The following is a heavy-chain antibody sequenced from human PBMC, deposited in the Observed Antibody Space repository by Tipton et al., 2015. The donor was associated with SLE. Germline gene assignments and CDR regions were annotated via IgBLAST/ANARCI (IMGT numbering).Heavy chain of an antibody. D-gene: IGHD5-18*01. CDR1: GVSITSSSFY. CDR3: VEGHTAMVIFDS. J-gene: IGHJ4*02. Sequence: TLSLTCTVSGVSITSSSFYWGWIRQPPGKGLEWIGSIYFSGSTYYNPSLRSRVTISIDTSKNEFSLKLNSVTAADTAVYYCVEGHTAMVIFDSWGQGTLVTVSS. V-gene: IGHV4-39*01. CDR2: IYFSGST.